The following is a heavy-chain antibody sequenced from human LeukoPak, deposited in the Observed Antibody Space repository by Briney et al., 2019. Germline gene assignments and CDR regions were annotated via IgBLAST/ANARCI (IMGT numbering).Heavy chain of an antibody. CDR3: ARVRSDYGDYSNWFDP. Sequence: SETLSLTCTVSSASISTYYWSWIRQPPGKGLEWIGYIYHSGTSNYNPSLKSRVTISVDTSKNQFSLKLSSVTAADTAVYYCARVRSDYGDYSNWFDPWGQGTLVTVSS. CDR2: IYHSGTS. V-gene: IGHV4-59*01. J-gene: IGHJ5*02. D-gene: IGHD4-17*01. CDR1: SASISTYY.